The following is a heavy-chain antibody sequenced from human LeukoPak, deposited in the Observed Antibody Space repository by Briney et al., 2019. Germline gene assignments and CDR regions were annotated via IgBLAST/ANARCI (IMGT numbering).Heavy chain of an antibody. V-gene: IGHV4-61*02. J-gene: IGHJ5*02. D-gene: IGHD6-13*01. CDR2: ICTSGST. CDR1: GGSISSGSYY. CDR3: ARALSLAGYSSSWYGGNWFDP. Sequence: TLSLTCTVSGGSISSGSYYWSWIRQPAGKGLEWIGRICTSGSTNYNPSLKSRVTISVDTSKNQFSLKLSSVTAADTAVYYCARALSLAGYSSSWYGGNWFDPWGQGTLVTVSS.